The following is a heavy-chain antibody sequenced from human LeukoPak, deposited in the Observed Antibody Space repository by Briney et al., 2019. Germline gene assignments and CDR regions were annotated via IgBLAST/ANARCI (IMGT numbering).Heavy chain of an antibody. J-gene: IGHJ5*02. CDR3: ARAGRTLLISFDP. CDR1: GGSISSYY. V-gene: IGHV4-59*01. Sequence: ASETLSLTCTVSGGSISSYYWSWIRQPPGKGLEWIGYIYYSGSTNYNPSLKSRVTISVDTSKNQFSLKLSSVTAADTAVYYCARAGRTLLISFDPWGQGTLVTVSS. CDR2: IYYSGST. D-gene: IGHD3/OR15-3a*01.